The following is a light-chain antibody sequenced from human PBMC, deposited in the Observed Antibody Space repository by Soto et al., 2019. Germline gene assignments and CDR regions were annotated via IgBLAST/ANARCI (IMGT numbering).Light chain of an antibody. CDR3: QQYGSPPWT. Sequence: EIVLTQSPGTLSLSPGERATLSCRASQSVSSSSLAWYQQKPGQAPRLLIYGASSRATGIPDRFSGSGSVTDFTLTISRLEPEDFAVYYCQQYGSPPWTFGQGTKVEIK. CDR1: QSVSSSS. V-gene: IGKV3-20*01. J-gene: IGKJ1*01. CDR2: GAS.